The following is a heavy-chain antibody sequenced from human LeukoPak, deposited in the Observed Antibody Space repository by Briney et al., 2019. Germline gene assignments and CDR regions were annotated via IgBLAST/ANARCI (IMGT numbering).Heavy chain of an antibody. Sequence: AGGSLRLSCAASGFTFRSNTMSWVRQAPGRGLEWVSAISGSGGSTYYADSVKGRFTISRDNSKNTLYLQMNSLRAEDTAVYYCAKGGQWLVDFDYWGQGTLVTVSS. CDR3: AKGGQWLVDFDY. J-gene: IGHJ4*02. V-gene: IGHV3-23*01. CDR2: ISGSGGST. CDR1: GFTFRSNT. D-gene: IGHD6-19*01.